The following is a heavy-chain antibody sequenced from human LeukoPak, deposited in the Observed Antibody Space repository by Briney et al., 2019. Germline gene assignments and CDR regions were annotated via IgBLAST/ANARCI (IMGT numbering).Heavy chain of an antibody. CDR1: GYSISSGYY. CDR3: ARASYSYDINGWVPFDY. J-gene: IGHJ4*02. Sequence: SETLSLTCTVSGYSISSGYYWGWIRQPPGKGLEWIGSIYHSGSTYYNPSLKSRVTISVDTSKNQFSLRLSSVTAADTAVYYCARASYSYDINGWVPFDYWGQGTLVTVSS. V-gene: IGHV4-38-2*02. CDR2: IYHSGST. D-gene: IGHD3-22*01.